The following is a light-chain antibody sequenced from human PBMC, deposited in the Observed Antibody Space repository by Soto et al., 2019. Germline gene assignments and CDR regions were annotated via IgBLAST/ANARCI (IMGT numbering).Light chain of an antibody. CDR1: QSVSNNY. CDR3: QQYGSSGT. Sequence: VLTQSPGTLSFSPGERATLSCRASQSVSNNYLAWYQQKPGQAPRLLIYGASNRATGIPDRFSGSGSGTDFTLTISRLEPEDFAVYYCQQYGSSGTFGQGTKVDIK. J-gene: IGKJ1*01. CDR2: GAS. V-gene: IGKV3-20*01.